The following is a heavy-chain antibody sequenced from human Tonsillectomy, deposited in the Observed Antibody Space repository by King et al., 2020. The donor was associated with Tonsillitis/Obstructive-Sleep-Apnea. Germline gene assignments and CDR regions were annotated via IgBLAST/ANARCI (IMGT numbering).Heavy chain of an antibody. CDR3: ARAIVVVTTDYYMDV. D-gene: IGHD2-15*01. CDR1: GGSFSGYY. Sequence: VQLQQGGAGLLKPSETLSLNCAVYGGSFSGYYWTWIRQPPGKGLEWIGEISHSGSTNYNPSLKSRVTISVDTSKNQFSLKLSSVTAADTAVYYCARAIVVVTTDYYMDVSGKGTTVTVSS. CDR2: ISHSGST. V-gene: IGHV4-34*01. J-gene: IGHJ6*03.